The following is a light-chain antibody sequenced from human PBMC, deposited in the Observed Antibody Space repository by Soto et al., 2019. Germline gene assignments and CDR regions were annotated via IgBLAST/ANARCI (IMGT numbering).Light chain of an antibody. CDR2: FDD. CDR1: SSNIGENA. J-gene: IGLJ2*01. Sequence: HSVLTQPPSVSEAPRQRVTISCSGSSSNIGENAVNWYQQLPGKAPKLLIYFDDLLPSGVSDRFSGSKSGTSASLAISGLQSEDEADYYCAAWDNSLNGVVFGGGTKLTVL. V-gene: IGLV1-36*01. CDR3: AAWDNSLNGVV.